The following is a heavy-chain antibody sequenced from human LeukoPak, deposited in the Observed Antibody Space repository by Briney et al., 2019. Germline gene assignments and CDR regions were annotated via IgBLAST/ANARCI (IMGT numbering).Heavy chain of an antibody. D-gene: IGHD3-3*01. CDR1: GFTFGDYA. CDR3: ARRITISGVGYYMDV. J-gene: IGHJ6*03. CDR2: ISSSGNSK. V-gene: IGHV3-48*03. Sequence: PGGPLRLSCTASGFTFGDYAMNWVRQAPGKGLEWISYISSSGNSKYYADSVKGRFTVSRDNVWKSLYLQMDSLRAEDTAVYYCARRITISGVGYYMDVWGKGTTVTVSS.